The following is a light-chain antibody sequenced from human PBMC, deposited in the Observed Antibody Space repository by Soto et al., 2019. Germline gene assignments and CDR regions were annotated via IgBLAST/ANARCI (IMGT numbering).Light chain of an antibody. V-gene: IGKV1-39*01. CDR3: QQSYSIPHT. CDR2: SAT. CDR1: QSIASF. Sequence: DIQMTQSPSSLSASVGDTITITCRPGQSIASFLNWYQQKPGKAPRLLIYSATNLYSGVPSRFSGSDAVTDFTLTISSLQPEDFATYFCQQSYSIPHTFGQGTKVDI. J-gene: IGKJ2*01.